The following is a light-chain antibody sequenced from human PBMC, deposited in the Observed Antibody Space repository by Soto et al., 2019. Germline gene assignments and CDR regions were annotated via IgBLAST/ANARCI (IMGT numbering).Light chain of an antibody. CDR1: QSISSW. CDR2: DAS. CDR3: QQYNSFWT. V-gene: IGKV1-5*01. J-gene: IGKJ1*01. Sequence: DIPMTQSPSTLSASVGDRVTITCRASQSISSWLAWYQQKPGKAPKLLIYDASYLERGVPSRFSGSGSGTEFTLTISSLQPDDLETYYCQQYNSFWTFGQGTKVEI.